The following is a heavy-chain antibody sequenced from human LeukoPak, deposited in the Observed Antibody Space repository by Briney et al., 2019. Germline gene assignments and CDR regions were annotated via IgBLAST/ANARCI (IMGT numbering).Heavy chain of an antibody. CDR2: SYYSGST. D-gene: IGHD4-17*01. CDR3: ARRGWDYGDYVDAFDI. J-gene: IGHJ3*02. Sequence: SETLSLTCTVSGGSISSYYWSWIRQPPGKGLEWIGYSYYSGSTNYNPSLKSRVTISVDTSKNQFSLKLSSVTAADTAVYYCARRGWDYGDYVDAFDIWGQGTMVTVSS. CDR1: GGSISSYY. V-gene: IGHV4-59*01.